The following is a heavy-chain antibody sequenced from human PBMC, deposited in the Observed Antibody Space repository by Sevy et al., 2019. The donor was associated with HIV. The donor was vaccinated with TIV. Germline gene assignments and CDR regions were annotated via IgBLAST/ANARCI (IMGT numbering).Heavy chain of an antibody. J-gene: IGHJ5*02. CDR3: ARSGFLEWAGSTRGPRNWFDP. D-gene: IGHD3-3*01. V-gene: IGHV4-59*13. CDR1: GGSMRNFY. CDR2: IYYSGST. Sequence: SETLSLTYSVSGGSMRNFYWSWIRQPPGKGLEWIGNIYYSGSTNYNPSLKSRVTMSVDTSKNQFSLKLSSVTAADTAVYYCARSGFLEWAGSTRGPRNWFDPWGQRTLVTVSS.